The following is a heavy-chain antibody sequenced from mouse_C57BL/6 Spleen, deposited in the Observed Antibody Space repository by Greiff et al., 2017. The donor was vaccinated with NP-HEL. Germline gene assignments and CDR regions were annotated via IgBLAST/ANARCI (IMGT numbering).Heavy chain of an antibody. CDR3: ARDATTVKGYAMDY. V-gene: IGHV1-26*01. J-gene: IGHJ4*01. D-gene: IGHD1-1*01. Sequence: EVQLQQSGPELVKPGASVKISSKASGYTFTDYYMNWVKQSHGKSLEWIGDINPNNGGTSYNQKFKGKATLTVDKSSSTAYMELRSLTSEDSAVYYCARDATTVKGYAMDYWGQGTSVTVSS. CDR1: GYTFTDYY. CDR2: INPNNGGT.